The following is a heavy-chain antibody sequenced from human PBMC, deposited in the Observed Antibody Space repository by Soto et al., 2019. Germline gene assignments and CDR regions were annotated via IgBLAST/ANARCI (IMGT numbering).Heavy chain of an antibody. CDR3: ARAGWSNSWYFDY. D-gene: IGHD6-13*01. Sequence: SETLSLTCTVSDGSISGYYWSWIRQPPGKGLEWIGYIFYSGITNYNPSLKSRVTISVDTSKNQFSLNLSSVTAADTAVYYCARAGWSNSWYFDYWGQGSLVTVSS. J-gene: IGHJ4*02. CDR2: IFYSGIT. V-gene: IGHV4-59*01. CDR1: DGSISGYY.